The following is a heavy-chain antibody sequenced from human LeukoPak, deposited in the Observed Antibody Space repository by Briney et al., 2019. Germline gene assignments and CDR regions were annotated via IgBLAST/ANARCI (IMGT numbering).Heavy chain of an antibody. V-gene: IGHV5-51*01. CDR1: GYSFTNYW. Sequence: GESLKISCEGSGYSFTNYWIGWVRQMPGKGLERVAIIYPGDSDTRYSPSFQGQVTISADKSISTAYLQWSSLKASDTAMYYCARESSPPAYGMDVWGKGTTVTVSS. J-gene: IGHJ6*04. D-gene: IGHD2-15*01. CDR2: IYPGDSDT. CDR3: ARESSPPAYGMDV.